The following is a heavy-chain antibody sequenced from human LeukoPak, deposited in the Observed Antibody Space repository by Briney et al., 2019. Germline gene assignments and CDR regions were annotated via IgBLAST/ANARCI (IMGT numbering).Heavy chain of an antibody. CDR1: GFTFDDYA. CDR2: ISADGGST. Sequence: GGTRRLSCGASGFTFDDYAIHGVRRAPGKGLEWVSLISADGGSTYYTDSVKGRFNTSRDNSKNSLYLQMNSLRTEDSALYYCQLSLDYWGQGTLVTVSS. J-gene: IGHJ4*02. D-gene: IGHD5-24*01. V-gene: IGHV3-43*02. CDR3: QLSLDY.